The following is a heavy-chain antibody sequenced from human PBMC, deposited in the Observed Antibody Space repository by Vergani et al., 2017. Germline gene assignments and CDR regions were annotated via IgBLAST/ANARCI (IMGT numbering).Heavy chain of an antibody. V-gene: IGHV3-23*04. CDR3: AKNDYSSSWYPDY. Sequence: EVQLVESGGGLVQPGGSLRLSCAASGFTFSSYEMNWVRQAPGKGLEWVSYISSSGGSTYYADSVKGRFTISRDNSKNTLSLQMNSLRAEDTAVYYCAKNDYSSSWYPDYWGQGTLVTVSS. D-gene: IGHD6-13*01. CDR1: GFTFSSYE. CDR2: ISSSGGST. J-gene: IGHJ4*02.